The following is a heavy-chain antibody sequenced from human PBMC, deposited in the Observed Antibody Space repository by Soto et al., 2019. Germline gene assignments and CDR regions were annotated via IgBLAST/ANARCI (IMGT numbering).Heavy chain of an antibody. V-gene: IGHV3-33*01. CDR1: GFTFSSYG. CDR2: IWYDGSNK. J-gene: IGHJ4*02. CDR3: ARAPLDGYNVDY. D-gene: IGHD5-12*01. Sequence: QVQLVESGGGVVQPGRSLRLSCAASGFTFSSYGMHWVRQAPGKGLEWVAVIWYDGSNKYYADSVKGRVTISRDNSKNTPYLQMNSLRAEDTAVYYCARAPLDGYNVDYWGQGTLVTVSS.